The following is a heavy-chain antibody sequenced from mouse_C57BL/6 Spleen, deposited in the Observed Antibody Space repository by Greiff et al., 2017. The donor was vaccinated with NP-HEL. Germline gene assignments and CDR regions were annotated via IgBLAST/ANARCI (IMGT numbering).Heavy chain of an antibody. Sequence: EVQLVESGGDLVKPGGSLKLSCAASGFTFSSYGMSWVRQTPDKRLEWVATISSGGSYTYYPDSVKGRFTISRDNAKNTLYLQMSSLKSEDTAMYYCARGTGTDYAMDYWGQGTSVTVSS. CDR2: ISSGGSYT. D-gene: IGHD4-1*01. CDR3: ARGTGTDYAMDY. J-gene: IGHJ4*01. CDR1: GFTFSSYG. V-gene: IGHV5-6*01.